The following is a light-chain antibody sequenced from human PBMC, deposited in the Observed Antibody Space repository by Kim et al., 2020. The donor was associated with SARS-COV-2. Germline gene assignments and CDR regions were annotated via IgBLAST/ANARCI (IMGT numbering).Light chain of an antibody. J-gene: IGKJ3*01. CDR3: QQLNSYPPF. CDR1: QGISSY. Sequence: ASVGDRVTITCRASQGISSYLAWYQQKPGRAPKLLIYAASTLQSGVPSRFRGSGSGTEFTLTISSLQPEDFAIYYCQQLNSYPPFFGPGTKVDIK. V-gene: IGKV1-9*01. CDR2: AAS.